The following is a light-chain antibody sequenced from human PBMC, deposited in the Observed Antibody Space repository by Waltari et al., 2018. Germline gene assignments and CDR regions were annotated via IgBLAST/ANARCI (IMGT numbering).Light chain of an antibody. CDR1: QSLEYSDGNTL. CDR3: MQYIHWPHT. J-gene: IGKJ2*01. V-gene: IGKV2-30*01. CDR2: EAS. Sequence: DVVMTQYPLSLPVSLGQPASISCRSSQSLEYSDGNTLLYWFHQRPGQSPRRLISEASNRDSGVPDRFSGSGSGTDVTLKISRVEAEDVGVYYCMQYIHWPHTFGQGTKLEIE.